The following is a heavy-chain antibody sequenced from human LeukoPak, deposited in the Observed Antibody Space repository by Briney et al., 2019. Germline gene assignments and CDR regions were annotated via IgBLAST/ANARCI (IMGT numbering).Heavy chain of an antibody. CDR1: GYTFTSYA. J-gene: IGHJ4*02. CDR3: ARSKRGNPGSLDY. D-gene: IGHD4-11*01. CDR2: INAGNGNT. Sequence: ASVKVSCKASGYTFTSYAMHWVRQAPGQRLEWMGWINAGNGNTKYSQKFQGRVTITRDTSASTAYVELSSLRSEDTAVYYCARSKRGNPGSLDYWGQGTLVTVSS. V-gene: IGHV1-3*01.